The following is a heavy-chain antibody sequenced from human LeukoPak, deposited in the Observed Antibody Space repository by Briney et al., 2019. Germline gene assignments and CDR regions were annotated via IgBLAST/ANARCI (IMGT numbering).Heavy chain of an antibody. CDR3: ARVPLYYGSGNNYIDDYFDY. V-gene: IGHV4-59*01. Sequence: SRVTISVETSKNQFSLRLSSVTAADTAVYYCARVPLYYGSGNNYIDDYFDYWGQGALVTVSS. D-gene: IGHD3-10*01. J-gene: IGHJ4*02.